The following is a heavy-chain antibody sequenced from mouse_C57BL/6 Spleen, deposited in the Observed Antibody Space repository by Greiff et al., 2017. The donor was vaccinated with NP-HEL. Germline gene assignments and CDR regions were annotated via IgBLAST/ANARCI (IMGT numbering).Heavy chain of an antibody. J-gene: IGHJ3*01. Sequence: EVQLQQSGPGLVKPSQSLSLTCSVTGYSITSGYYWNWIRQFPGNKLEWMGYISYDGSNNYNPSLKNRISITRDTSKNQFFLKLNSVTTEDTATYYCARDSSGSPFAYWGQGTLVTVSA. D-gene: IGHD3-2*02. CDR1: GYSITSGYY. CDR2: ISYDGSN. CDR3: ARDSSGSPFAY. V-gene: IGHV3-6*01.